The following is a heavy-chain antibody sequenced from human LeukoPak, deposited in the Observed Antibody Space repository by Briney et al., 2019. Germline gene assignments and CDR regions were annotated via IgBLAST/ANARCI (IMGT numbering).Heavy chain of an antibody. CDR1: GFTFSDYY. CDR2: ISSSSSYI. J-gene: IGHJ4*02. V-gene: IGHV3-11*06. D-gene: IGHD1-1*01. CDR3: ARDDTTGAVPDY. Sequence: GGSLRLSCAASGFTFSDYYMSWIRQAPGKGLEWVSSISSSSSYIYYADSVKGRFTISRDNAKNSLYLQMNSLRAEDTAVYYCARDDTTGAVPDYWGQGTLVTVSS.